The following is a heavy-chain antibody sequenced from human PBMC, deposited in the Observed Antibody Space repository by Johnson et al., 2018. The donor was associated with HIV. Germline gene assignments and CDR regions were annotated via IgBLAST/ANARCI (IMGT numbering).Heavy chain of an antibody. Sequence: QVQLVESGGGVVQPGRSLRLSCAASGFTFSSYAMHWVRQAPGKGLEWVAIMSYNASNKYYADSVKGRFTISRDNSKNTLYLQMNSLRAEDTAVYYCARAGVVFSTASHDAFDIWGQGTMVTVSS. J-gene: IGHJ3*02. V-gene: IGHV3-30*04. CDR3: ARAGVVFSTASHDAFDI. CDR1: GFTFSSYA. D-gene: IGHD2-21*01. CDR2: MSYNASNK.